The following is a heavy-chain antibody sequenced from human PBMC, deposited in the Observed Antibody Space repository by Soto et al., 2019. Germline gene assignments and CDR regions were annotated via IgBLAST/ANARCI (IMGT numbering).Heavy chain of an antibody. J-gene: IGHJ4*02. CDR1: GAYMRNDYYY. CDR3: ARWVEVSLAYFDS. V-gene: IGHV4-31*03. Sequence: SETLSLTCTVSGAYMRNDYYYWSWVRQKPGKDLEWIGHMHHSGRTHYNPSLKSRVAVSVDTSKNQFSLYLNSVTAADTAVYYCARWVEVSLAYFDSWGQGIPVTVSS. CDR2: MHHSGRT.